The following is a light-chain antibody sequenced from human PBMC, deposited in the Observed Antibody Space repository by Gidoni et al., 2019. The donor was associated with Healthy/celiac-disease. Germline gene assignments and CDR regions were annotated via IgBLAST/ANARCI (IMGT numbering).Light chain of an antibody. CDR1: QSISSY. V-gene: IGKV1-9*01. J-gene: IGKJ2*01. CDR2: VAS. Sequence: SQLNQSPSFLSASVGDRVTITCRASQSISSYLAWYQQKPGKAPKLLIYVASTLQSGVPSSFSGSGSGTEFTLTISSLQPEDFAPYYCQRQYTFGQGTKLEIK. CDR3: QRQYT.